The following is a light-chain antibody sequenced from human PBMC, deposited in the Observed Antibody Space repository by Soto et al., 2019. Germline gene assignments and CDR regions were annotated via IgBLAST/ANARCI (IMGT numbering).Light chain of an antibody. Sequence: EIVLTQSPGTLSLSPGERATLSCRASQSVTSSYLAWYQQKPGQAPRLLIYGASSRATGNPDRFSGSGSGADFTLTISRLEPEDLAVYYCQQYGSSPPLTFGGGTKVEIK. CDR3: QQYGSSPPLT. J-gene: IGKJ4*01. V-gene: IGKV3-20*01. CDR2: GAS. CDR1: QSVTSSY.